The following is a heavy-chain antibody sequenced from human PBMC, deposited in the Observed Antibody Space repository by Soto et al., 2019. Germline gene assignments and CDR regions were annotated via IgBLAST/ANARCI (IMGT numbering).Heavy chain of an antibody. CDR1: GDNVSSNSAA. V-gene: IGHV6-1*01. CDR3: ARDYYESGGYFDC. Sequence: QSLSVTCTISGDNVSSNSAAWNWIRQSPSRGLEWLGRTYYRSKWNTDYAVSVNSRITISPDTSKNQFSLQLKSVTPEDTGVYYCARDYYESGGYFDCWGQGNLVTVSS. J-gene: IGHJ4*02. D-gene: IGHD3-22*01. CDR2: TYYRSKWNT.